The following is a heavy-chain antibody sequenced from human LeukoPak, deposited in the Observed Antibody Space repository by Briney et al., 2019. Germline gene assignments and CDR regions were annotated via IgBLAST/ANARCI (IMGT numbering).Heavy chain of an antibody. V-gene: IGHV4-39*01. CDR2: IYYRGST. D-gene: IGHD1-14*01. CDR3: ARRTTSLRFDP. J-gene: IGHJ5*02. Sequence: SETLSCTCTVSGASISSSTYFWGWIRQPPGKGLEWIGSIYYRGSTYYNPSLKSRVTISVDTSKNQFSLNLRSVTAADTAVYYCARRTTSLRFDPWGQGTLVSDSS. CDR1: GASISSSTYF.